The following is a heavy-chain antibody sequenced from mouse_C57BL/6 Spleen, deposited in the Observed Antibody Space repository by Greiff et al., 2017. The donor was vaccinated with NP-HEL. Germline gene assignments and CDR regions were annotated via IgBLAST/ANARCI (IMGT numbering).Heavy chain of an antibody. CDR1: GFTFSDYG. V-gene: IGHV5-17*01. J-gene: IGHJ4*01. D-gene: IGHD1-1*01. Sequence: EVKLVESGGGLVKPGGSLKLSCAASGFTFSDYGMHWVRQAPEKGLEWVAYISSGSSTIYYADTVKGRFTISRDNAKNTLFLQMTSLRSEDTAMYYCAKIITTVPYYYAMDYWGQGTSVTVSS. CDR2: ISSGSSTI. CDR3: AKIITTVPYYYAMDY.